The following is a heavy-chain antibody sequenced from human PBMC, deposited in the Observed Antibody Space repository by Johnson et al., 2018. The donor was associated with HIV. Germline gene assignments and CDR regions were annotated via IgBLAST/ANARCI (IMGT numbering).Heavy chain of an antibody. Sequence: QVQLVESGGGVVQPGGSLRLSCAASGFTFSNYDMHWVRQAPGKGLEWVSFIRYDGSSKYFADSVKGRFTISRDTSKNTLYLQMNSLGPEDTGLYYCARGRKDIGAVDGVDTDGFDSWGQGTMVTVSS. J-gene: IGHJ3*01. D-gene: IGHD6-13*01. CDR2: IRYDGSSK. V-gene: IGHV3-30*02. CDR3: ARGRKDIGAVDGVDTDGFDS. CDR1: GFTFSNYD.